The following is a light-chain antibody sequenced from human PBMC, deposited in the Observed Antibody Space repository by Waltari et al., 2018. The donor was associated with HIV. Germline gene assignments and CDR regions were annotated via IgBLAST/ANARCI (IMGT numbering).Light chain of an antibody. J-gene: IGKJ4*01. CDR3: QHYGN. CDR1: QRVSSTY. Sequence: IVWTQSPANLSLSPGERATLSCRPSQRVSSTYLAWHQQKPGQAPRLRISGAATRATGIPDRFSGSGSGTDFTLTISRLEPEDSALYYCQHYGNFGGGTKVEI. CDR2: GAA. V-gene: IGKV3-20*01.